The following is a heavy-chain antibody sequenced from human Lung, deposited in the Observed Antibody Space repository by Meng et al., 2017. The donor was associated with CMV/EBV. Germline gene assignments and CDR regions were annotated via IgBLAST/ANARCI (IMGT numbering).Heavy chain of an antibody. CDR2: INHSGST. Sequence: SETLSLXCAVYGGSFSGYYWSWIRQPPGKGLEWIGEINHSGSTNYNPSLKSRVTISVDTSKNQFSLKLSSVTAADTAVYYCARASRYCSSTSCYRRGWFDPWGQGTXVNVYS. J-gene: IGHJ5*02. CDR3: ARASRYCSSTSCYRRGWFDP. V-gene: IGHV4-34*01. D-gene: IGHD2-2*02. CDR1: GGSFSGYY.